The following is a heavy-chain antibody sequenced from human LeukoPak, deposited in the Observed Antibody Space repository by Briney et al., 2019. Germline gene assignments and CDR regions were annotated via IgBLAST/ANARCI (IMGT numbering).Heavy chain of an antibody. CDR3: ARDFITMVRGVVQYYYYMDV. CDR2: INSDGSST. D-gene: IGHD3-10*01. J-gene: IGHJ6*03. CDR1: GFTFSSYW. V-gene: IGHV3-74*01. Sequence: PGGSLRLSCAASGFTFSSYWMHWVRQAPGKGLVWVSRINSDGSSTSYADSVKGRFTISRDNAKNTLYLQMNSLRAEDTAVYYCARDFITMVRGVVQYYYYMDVWGKGTTVTISS.